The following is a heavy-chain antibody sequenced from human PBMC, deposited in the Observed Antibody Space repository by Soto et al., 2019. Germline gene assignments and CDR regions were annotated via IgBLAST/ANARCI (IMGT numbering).Heavy chain of an antibody. CDR2: ISSSSSTI. CDR3: ARAGGFYRGPQWFDP. J-gene: IGHJ5*02. CDR1: GFTFSSYS. V-gene: IGHV3-48*02. D-gene: IGHD2-8*02. Sequence: GGSLRLSCAASGFTFSSYSMNWVRQAPGKGLEWVSYISSSSSTIYYADSVKGRFTISRDNAKNSLYLQMNSLRDEDTAVYYCARAGGFYRGPQWFDPWGQGTLVTVSS.